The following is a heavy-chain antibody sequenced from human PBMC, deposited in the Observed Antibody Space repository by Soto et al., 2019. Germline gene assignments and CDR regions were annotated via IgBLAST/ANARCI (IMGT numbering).Heavy chain of an antibody. CDR3: ARWTYCGGDCYWLDF. CDR2: IYYSGSA. J-gene: IGHJ4*02. D-gene: IGHD2-21*02. V-gene: IGHV4-59*01. CDR1: GGSISCFY. Sequence: PSETLSLTCTISGGSISCFYWGWIRQPPGKGLEWIGNIYYSGSANYDPSLRSRVTISLNTSKNQFSLNLNSVTAADTAIYYCARWTYCGGDCYWLDFWGQGTLVTVSS.